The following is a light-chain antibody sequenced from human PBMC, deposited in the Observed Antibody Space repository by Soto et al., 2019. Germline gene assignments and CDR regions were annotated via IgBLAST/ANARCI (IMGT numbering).Light chain of an antibody. CDR1: QGISSY. Sequence: IRMTQSPSSFSASTGDRVTITCRASQGISSYLAWYQQKPGKAPKLLIYAASTLQSGVPSRFSGSGSGTDFTLTISCLQSEDFATYYCQQYYSAPLTFGGGTKVEIK. CDR3: QQYYSAPLT. J-gene: IGKJ4*01. CDR2: AAS. V-gene: IGKV1-8*01.